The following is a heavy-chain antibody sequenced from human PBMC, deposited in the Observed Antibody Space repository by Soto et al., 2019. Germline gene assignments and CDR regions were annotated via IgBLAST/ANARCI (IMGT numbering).Heavy chain of an antibody. CDR1: GDTFTNYY. J-gene: IGHJ4*02. Sequence: ASVKVSCKASGDTFTNYYIHWVRQAPGQGLEWMGTVNPSGGHTTYSQNFLGRVTMTRDTSTSTLYMELTSLTSDDTAVYYCARGGHVVVVTAAFDYWGQGTLVNVSS. D-gene: IGHD2-21*02. CDR3: ARGGHVVVVTAAFDY. V-gene: IGHV1-46*01. CDR2: VNPSGGHT.